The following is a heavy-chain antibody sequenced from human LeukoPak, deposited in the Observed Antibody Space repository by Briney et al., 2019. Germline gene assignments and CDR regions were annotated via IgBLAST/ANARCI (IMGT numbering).Heavy chain of an antibody. CDR2: IGIAGDT. CDR1: GFTFSSYD. D-gene: IGHD5/OR15-5a*01. J-gene: IGHJ3*02. CDR3: IRGGIQVSGIDAFDI. V-gene: IGHV3-13*01. Sequence: GGSLRLSCAVSGFTFSSYDMHWVRQAPGRGLEWVSAIGIAGDTYYPDSVKGRFTISRENAKNSMYLQMNSLKDGDTAVYYCIRGGIQVSGIDAFDIWGQGTMVTVSS.